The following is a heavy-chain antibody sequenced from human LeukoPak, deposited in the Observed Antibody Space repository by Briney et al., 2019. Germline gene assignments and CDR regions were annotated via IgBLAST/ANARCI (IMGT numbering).Heavy chain of an antibody. V-gene: IGHV3-11*01. CDR1: VFTFSDYY. CDR3: ARDHEQQLVLDY. CDR2: ISSSGSTI. Sequence: GSLRLSCAASVFTFSDYYRSWIHQAPGKGLEWVSYISSSGSTIYYADSVKGRFTISRDNAKNSLYLQMNSLRAEDTAVYYCARDHEQQLVLDYWGQGTLFTVSS. J-gene: IGHJ4*02. D-gene: IGHD6-13*01.